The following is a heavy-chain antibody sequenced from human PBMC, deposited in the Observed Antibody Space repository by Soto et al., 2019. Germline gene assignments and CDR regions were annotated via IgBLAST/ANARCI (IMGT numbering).Heavy chain of an antibody. CDR2: ISAYNGNT. Sequence: QVQLVQSGAEVKKPGASVKVSCKASGYTFTRYGISWVRQAPRQGLEWMGWISAYNGNTNYAQKLQGRVTMTTDTPTSTTYREPRSLRSDDTAVYYCVAAAQPYYFDYWGQGTLVTVSS. J-gene: IGHJ4*02. D-gene: IGHD2-15*01. V-gene: IGHV1-18*01. CDR1: GYTFTRYG. CDR3: VAAAQPYYFDY.